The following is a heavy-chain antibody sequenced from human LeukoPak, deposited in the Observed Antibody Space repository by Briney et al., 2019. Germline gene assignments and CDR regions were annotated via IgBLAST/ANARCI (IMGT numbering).Heavy chain of an antibody. CDR1: GYSISSGYY. CDR3: ARDRPDYYESSGYLIPFDQ. D-gene: IGHD3-22*01. Sequence: SETLSLTCTVSGYSISSGYYWGWIRQPPGKGLEWIGTIYHSGSTYYNPSFKSRVTISVDTSKNQFSLKLTSVSAADTAVYYCARDRPDYYESSGYLIPFDQWGQGTLVTVSS. J-gene: IGHJ4*02. V-gene: IGHV4-38-2*02. CDR2: IYHSGST.